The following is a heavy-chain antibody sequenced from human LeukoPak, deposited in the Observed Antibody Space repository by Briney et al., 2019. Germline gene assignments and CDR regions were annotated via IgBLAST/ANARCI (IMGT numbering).Heavy chain of an antibody. Sequence: GGSLRLSCAASGFTFSSYAMRWVRQAPGKGVEWVSVISDSGGSKEYENSVKGRFTISRDTSKNMLYLQMNSLRAEDTAVYYCTKGWIQLWNDAFYIWGQGTLVTVSS. D-gene: IGHD5-24*01. CDR1: GFTFSSYA. V-gene: IGHV3-23*01. J-gene: IGHJ3*02. CDR3: TKGWIQLWNDAFYI. CDR2: ISDSGGSK.